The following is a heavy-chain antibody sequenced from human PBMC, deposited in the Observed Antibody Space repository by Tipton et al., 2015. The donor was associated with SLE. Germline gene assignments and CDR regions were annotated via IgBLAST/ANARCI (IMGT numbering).Heavy chain of an antibody. D-gene: IGHD2-2*01. CDR1: GGSLSSYY. J-gene: IGHJ4*02. V-gene: IGHV4-4*07. CDR2: IYTSGSI. CDR3: ARHAEFFQSAFDY. Sequence: TLSLTCTVSGGSLSSYYWNWIRQPAGTGLEWIGRIYTSGSIKYSPSLKSRVTMSVDTSKQQLSLKLRSVTAADTAVYYCARHAEFFQSAFDYWGQGILVTVSS.